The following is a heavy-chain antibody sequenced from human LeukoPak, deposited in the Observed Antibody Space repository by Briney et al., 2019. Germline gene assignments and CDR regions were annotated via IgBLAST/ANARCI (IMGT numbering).Heavy chain of an antibody. V-gene: IGHV1-46*01. CDR3: ARVVWGSGWQRFDY. CDR2: INPSDGST. Sequence: ASVKVSCKASGYIFINYYIHWVRQAPGQGLEWMGVINPSDGSTSYAQKFQGRVTMTRDTSTSTVYMELSSLRSEDTAVYYCARVVWGSGWQRFDYWGQGTLVTVSS. D-gene: IGHD6-19*01. J-gene: IGHJ4*02. CDR1: GYIFINYY.